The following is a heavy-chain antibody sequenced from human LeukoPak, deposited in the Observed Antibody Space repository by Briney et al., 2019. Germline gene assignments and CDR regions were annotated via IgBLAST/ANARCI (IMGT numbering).Heavy chain of an antibody. CDR2: IYSDGST. CDR3: AKLGQLVPEN. Sequence: GGSLRLSCAVSGFTVSNNYMSWVRQAPGKGLEWISLIYSDGSTYYADSVKGRFTISRDNTGNALSLQMNSLRVEDTAVYYCAKLGQLVPENWGQGALVTVSS. CDR1: GFTVSNNY. D-gene: IGHD6-6*01. V-gene: IGHV3-53*01. J-gene: IGHJ4*02.